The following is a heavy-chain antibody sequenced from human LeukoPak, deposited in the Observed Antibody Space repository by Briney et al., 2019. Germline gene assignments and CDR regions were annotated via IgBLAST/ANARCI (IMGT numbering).Heavy chain of an antibody. CDR3: ARASRIAAAGYYYYYYMDV. J-gene: IGHJ6*03. CDR2: INSDGSST. D-gene: IGHD6-13*01. Sequence: GGSLRLSCAASGFTFSSYWMHWVRQAPGKGLVWVSRINSDGSSTSCADSVKGRFTISRDNAKNTLYLQMNSLRAEDTAVYYCARASRIAAAGYYYYYYMDVWGKGTTVTISS. V-gene: IGHV3-74*01. CDR1: GFTFSSYW.